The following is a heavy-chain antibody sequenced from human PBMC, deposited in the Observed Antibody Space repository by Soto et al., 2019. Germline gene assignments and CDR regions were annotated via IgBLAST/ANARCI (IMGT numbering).Heavy chain of an antibody. CDR1: GLTFSSYA. J-gene: IGHJ4*02. CDR3: ARERWDYDILTGPIDY. D-gene: IGHD3-9*01. Sequence: GGSLRLSCAASGLTFSSYAMSWVRQAPGEGLEWVSAISGTGGTTYYADSVKGRFTISRDNSKNTLYLQMNSLGAEDTAVYYCARERWDYDILTGPIDYWGQGTLVTVSS. CDR2: ISGTGGTT. V-gene: IGHV3-23*01.